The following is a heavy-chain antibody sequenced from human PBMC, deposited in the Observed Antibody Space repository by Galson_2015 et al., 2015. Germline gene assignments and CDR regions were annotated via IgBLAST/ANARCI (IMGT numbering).Heavy chain of an antibody. CDR2: IYYSGST. D-gene: IGHD3-22*01. Sequence: GLEWIGYIYYSGSTNFNPSLKSRVTISVDTSKNQFSLKLSSVTAADTAVYYCARDYYDSSGYRHFDYWGQGTLVTVSS. J-gene: IGHJ4*02. V-gene: IGHV4-59*01. CDR3: ARDYYDSSGYRHFDY.